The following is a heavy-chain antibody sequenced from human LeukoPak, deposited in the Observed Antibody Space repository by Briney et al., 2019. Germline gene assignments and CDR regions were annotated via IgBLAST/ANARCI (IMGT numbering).Heavy chain of an antibody. CDR2: INSDGIDT. CDR3: ARDLGQYYDTSDNWFDP. J-gene: IGHJ5*02. D-gene: IGHD3-22*01. V-gene: IGHV3-74*01. CDR1: GSTFSNYW. Sequence: GGSLRLSCAASGSTFSNYWMHWVRQAPGKGLVWVSRINSDGIDTSYADSVKGRFTISRDNAKNTLNLQMNSLRAEDTAVYYCARDLGQYYDTSDNWFDPWGQGTLVTVSS.